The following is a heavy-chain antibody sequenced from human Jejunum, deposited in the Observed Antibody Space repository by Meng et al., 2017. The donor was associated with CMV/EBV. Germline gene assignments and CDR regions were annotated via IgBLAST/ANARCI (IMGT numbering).Heavy chain of an antibody. J-gene: IGHJ4*02. Sequence: SEYTFTDYYMQWVRQAPGQGLEWMGWINPQTGDTNYAPKFQGRVTMTRDMSINTVYMEVTRLRSADTAVYYCAKDAGSFLDYYFDYWGQGTPVTVSS. CDR1: EYTFTDYY. CDR3: AKDAGSFLDYYFDY. D-gene: IGHD1-26*01. V-gene: IGHV1-2*02. CDR2: INPQTGDT.